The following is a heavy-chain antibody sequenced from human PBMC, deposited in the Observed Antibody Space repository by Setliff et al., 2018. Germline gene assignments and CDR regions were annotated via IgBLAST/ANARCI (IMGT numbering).Heavy chain of an antibody. D-gene: IGHD3-9*01. CDR3: AIFVHMDV. CDR2: IKQDGSEK. Sequence: PVGSLRLSCAASGFTFSSYWMTWVRQAPGKGLEWVANIKQDGSEKYYVDSVKGRFTISRDNAKNSLYLQINSLRAEDTAVYYCAIFVHMDVWGQGTTVTVSS. V-gene: IGHV3-7*01. CDR1: GFTFSSYW. J-gene: IGHJ6*02.